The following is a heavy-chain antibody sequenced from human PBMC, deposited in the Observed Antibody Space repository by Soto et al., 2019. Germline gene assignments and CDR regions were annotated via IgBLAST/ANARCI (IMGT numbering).Heavy chain of an antibody. D-gene: IGHD6-6*01. Sequence: DVQLVESGGGMVQPGGSLRLSCAVSGFTFRNFEMNWVRQVPGKGLEWLSYISSSGSKTYYAESVKGRFTISRDNTEDFLFLQMNSLRVEDTGIYFCARDSIAAPNWFDPWGQGTRVIVSS. J-gene: IGHJ5*02. CDR2: ISSSGSKT. CDR3: ARDSIAAPNWFDP. V-gene: IGHV3-48*03. CDR1: GFTFRNFE.